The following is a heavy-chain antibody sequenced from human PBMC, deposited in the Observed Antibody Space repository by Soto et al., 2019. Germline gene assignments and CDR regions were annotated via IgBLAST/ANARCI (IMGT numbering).Heavy chain of an antibody. D-gene: IGHD6-19*01. Sequence: QVQLVESGGGVVQPGRSLRLSCAASGFTFSSYGMHWVRQAPGKGLEWVAVISYDGSNKYYADSVKGRFTISRDNSKNTLYQQMNRLRAEETAVYYWAEGQYGSGWCQKQFDYWGQGTLVTVSS. CDR1: GFTFSSYG. CDR3: AEGQYGSGWCQKQFDY. CDR2: ISYDGSNK. J-gene: IGHJ4*02. V-gene: IGHV3-30*03.